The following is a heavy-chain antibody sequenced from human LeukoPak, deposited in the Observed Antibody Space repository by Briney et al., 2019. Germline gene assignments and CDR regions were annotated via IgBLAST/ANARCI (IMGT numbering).Heavy chain of an antibody. J-gene: IGHJ4*02. D-gene: IGHD2-15*01. CDR3: ARVGSSSY. CDR1: GFTFSSYA. CDR2: ISYDGSNK. V-gene: IGHV3-30-3*01. Sequence: GGSLRLSCAASGFTFSSYAMHWVRQAPGKGLEWVAVISYDGSNKYYADSVKGRFTISRDNSKNTLYLQMNSLRAEDTAVYYCARVGSSSYWGQGTLVTASS.